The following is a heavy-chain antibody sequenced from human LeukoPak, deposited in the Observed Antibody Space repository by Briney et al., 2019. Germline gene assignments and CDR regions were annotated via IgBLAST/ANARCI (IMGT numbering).Heavy chain of an antibody. CDR2: ISSSGSTK. V-gene: IGHV3-48*03. CDR1: GFTFSSYE. Sequence: GGSLRLSCAASGFTFSSYEMNWVRQAPGKGLERVSYISSSGSTKYYADSVKGRFTISRDNAENSLYLQMNSLRAEDTAVYYCATAPTAFDIWGQGTMVTVSS. J-gene: IGHJ3*02. CDR3: ATAPTAFDI.